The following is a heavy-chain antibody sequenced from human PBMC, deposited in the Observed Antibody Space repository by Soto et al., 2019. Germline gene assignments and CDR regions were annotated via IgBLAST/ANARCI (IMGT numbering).Heavy chain of an antibody. Sequence: QITLKESGPTLVKPTQTLTLTCTFSGFSLSTSGVGVGWIRQPPGKALEWLALIYWDDDKRYSPSLNSRLTITKXXSXNQXVLTMTNMDPVDTATYYCAHRRPWSSNWNSGWFDPWGQGTLVTVSS. D-gene: IGHD1-20*01. V-gene: IGHV2-5*02. CDR1: GFSLSTSGVG. CDR2: IYWDDDK. CDR3: AHRRPWSSNWNSGWFDP. J-gene: IGHJ5*02.